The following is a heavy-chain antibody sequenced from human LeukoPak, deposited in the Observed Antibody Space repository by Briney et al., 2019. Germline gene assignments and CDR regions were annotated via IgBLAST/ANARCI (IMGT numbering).Heavy chain of an antibody. CDR3: VRHGLGTSWFGFDY. D-gene: IGHD6-13*01. CDR2: IYPGDSDP. J-gene: IGHJ4*02. CDR1: GYTFTTYW. V-gene: IGHV5-51*01. Sequence: GESLKISCKGSGYTFTTYWIGWVRQMPGKGLEWMGIIYPGDSDPRYSPSFQGPVTISADKFISTAYLQWSSLKASDSAMYYCVRHGLGTSWFGFDYWGQGTLVTVSS.